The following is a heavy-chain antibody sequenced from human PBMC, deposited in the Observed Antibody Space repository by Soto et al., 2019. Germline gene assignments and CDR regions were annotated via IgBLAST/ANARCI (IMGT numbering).Heavy chain of an antibody. CDR3: ARYSYYYDSSGYRPLDY. CDR2: IYYSGSP. V-gene: IGHV4-30-4*01. Sequence: SETLSLTCTVSGGSISSGDYYWSWIRQPPGKGLEWIGYIYYSGSPYYNPSVKSRVTISVDTSKNQFSLKLSSVTAADTAVYYCARYSYYYDSSGYRPLDYWGQGTLVTVSS. D-gene: IGHD3-22*01. J-gene: IGHJ4*02. CDR1: GGSISSGDYY.